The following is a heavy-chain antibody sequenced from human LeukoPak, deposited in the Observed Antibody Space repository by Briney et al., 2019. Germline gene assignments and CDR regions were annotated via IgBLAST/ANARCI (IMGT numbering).Heavy chain of an antibody. CDR1: SDSIISSNYY. J-gene: IGHJ4*02. CDR3: VSTLRFLPYRRFDY. D-gene: IGHD3-3*01. CDR2: IYQSGSGNS. V-gene: IGHV4-39*01. Sequence: PSETLSLTCSVSSDSIISSNYYWGWIRQPPGKGLEWIGSIYQSGSGNSYYNPSLKSRVTISGDTSKNQFSLRLRSVTAADTAVYCCVSTLRFLPYRRFDYWGQGTLVTVPS.